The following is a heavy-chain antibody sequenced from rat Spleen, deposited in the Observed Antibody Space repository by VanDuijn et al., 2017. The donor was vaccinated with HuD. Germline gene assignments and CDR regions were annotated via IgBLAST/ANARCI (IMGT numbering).Heavy chain of an antibody. CDR3: SRGGATRFDY. CDR1: GFTFSNYD. J-gene: IGHJ2*01. Sequence: EVQLVESGGGLVQPGRSMKLSCAASGFTFSNYDMAWVRQAPTKGLEWVASISYDGSSTYYRDSVKGRFTVSRDNGQNTLYLQMNSLRPEDTATYYCSRGGATRFDYWGQGVMVTVSS. CDR2: ISYDGSST. D-gene: IGHD1-11*01. V-gene: IGHV5-22*01.